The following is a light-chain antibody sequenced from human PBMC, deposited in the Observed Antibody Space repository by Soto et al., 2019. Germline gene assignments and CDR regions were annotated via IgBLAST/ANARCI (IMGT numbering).Light chain of an antibody. CDR1: QDISKF. Sequence: DLQMTQSPSSLSASVGDRVTITCQASQDISKFLNWYQQKPGKDPKLLIYDASNLETGVPSRVSGSGSGTDVAFTISSLQHEDIATYYCQKYDNVPLTFGGGTKVDIK. J-gene: IGKJ4*01. CDR2: DAS. CDR3: QKYDNVPLT. V-gene: IGKV1-33*01.